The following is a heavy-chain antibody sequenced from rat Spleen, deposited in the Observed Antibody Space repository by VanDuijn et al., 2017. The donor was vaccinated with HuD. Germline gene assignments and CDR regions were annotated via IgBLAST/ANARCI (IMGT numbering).Heavy chain of an antibody. J-gene: IGHJ2*01. Sequence: EVQLVESGGGLVQPGRSLKLSCEASGFIFSNYDMAWVRQVPTKGLEWVASITNSGDSTYYRDSVKGRFTISRHNAKTTLYLQMDSLRSEDTATYYCTTGVYWGQGVMVTVSS. V-gene: IGHV5-27*01. CDR2: ITNSGDST. CDR3: TTGVY. CDR1: GFIFSNYD.